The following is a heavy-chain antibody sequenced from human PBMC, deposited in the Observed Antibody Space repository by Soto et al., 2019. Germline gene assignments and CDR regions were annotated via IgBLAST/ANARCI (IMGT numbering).Heavy chain of an antibody. Sequence: GGSLRLSCAASGFTFSDYYMSWIRQAPGKGLEWVSYISSSGSTIYYADSVKGRFTISRDNAMNSLYLQMNSLRAEDTAVYYCARDPPATVVTPVDYWGQGTLVTVPS. CDR2: ISSSGSTI. J-gene: IGHJ4*02. CDR1: GFTFSDYY. V-gene: IGHV3-11*01. D-gene: IGHD4-17*01. CDR3: ARDPPATVVTPVDY.